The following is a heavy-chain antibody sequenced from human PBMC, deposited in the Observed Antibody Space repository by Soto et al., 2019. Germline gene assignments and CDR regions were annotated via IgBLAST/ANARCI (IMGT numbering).Heavy chain of an antibody. V-gene: IGHV3-9*01. CDR1: GFTFDDYA. CDR3: AKDLYSNYGDAFDI. CDR2: ISWNSDNI. D-gene: IGHD4-4*01. J-gene: IGHJ3*02. Sequence: GGSLRLSCAASGFTFDDYAMHWVRQAPGKGLEWVSGISWNSDNIGYADSVKGRFTISRDNAKNSLYLQMNSLRAEDTALYYCAKDLYSNYGDAFDIWGQGTIVTVSS.